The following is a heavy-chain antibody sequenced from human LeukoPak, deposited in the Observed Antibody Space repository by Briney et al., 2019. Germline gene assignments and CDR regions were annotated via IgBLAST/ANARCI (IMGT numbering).Heavy chain of an antibody. CDR3: ARGPPPIDPLSDFDY. J-gene: IGHJ4*02. CDR1: GFTFSSYG. Sequence: GRSLRLSCAASGFTFSSYGMHWVRQAPGKGLEWVAVISYDGSNKYYADSVKGRFTISRDNSKNTLYLQMNSLRAEDTAVYYCARGPPPIDPLSDFDYWGQGTLVTVSS. V-gene: IGHV3-30*03. CDR2: ISYDGSNK.